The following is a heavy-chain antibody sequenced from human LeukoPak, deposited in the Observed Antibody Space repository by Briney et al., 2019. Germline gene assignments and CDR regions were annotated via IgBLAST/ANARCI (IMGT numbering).Heavy chain of an antibody. CDR2: IYPSGST. V-gene: IGHV4-4*07. J-gene: IGHJ5*02. Sequence: SETLSLTCTVSGGSISNYYWSWIRQPAGKGLDWIGRIYPSGSTNYNPSLKSRVTMSVDTSKNQFSLKLSSVTAADTAVYYCARDYSSGWYQDWFDPWGQGTLVTVSS. CDR1: GGSISNYY. CDR3: ARDYSSGWYQDWFDP. D-gene: IGHD6-19*01.